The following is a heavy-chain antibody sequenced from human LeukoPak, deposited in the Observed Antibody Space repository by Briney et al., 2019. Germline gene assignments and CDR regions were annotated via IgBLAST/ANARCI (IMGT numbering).Heavy chain of an antibody. V-gene: IGHV3-30*02. J-gene: IGHJ4*02. D-gene: IGHD6-19*01. CDR2: IRYDGSNK. Sequence: GGSLRLSCAASGFTFSSYGMHWVRQAPGKGLEWVAFIRYDGSNKYYADSVKGRFTISRDNSKNTLYLQMNSLRAEDTAVYYCANTKYPSGWYFEYWGQGTLVTVSS. CDR3: ANTKYPSGWYFEY. CDR1: GFTFSSYG.